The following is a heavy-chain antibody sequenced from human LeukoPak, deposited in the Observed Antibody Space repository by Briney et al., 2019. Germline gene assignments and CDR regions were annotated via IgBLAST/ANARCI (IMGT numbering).Heavy chain of an antibody. CDR3: ASWIDTMVRGVIITSDAFDI. Sequence: PGESLKISCKGSGYSFTSYWIGWVRQMPGKGLEWMGIIYPGDSDTRYSPSFQGQVTISADKSISTAYLQWSSLKASDTAMYYCASWIDTMVRGVIITSDAFDIWGQGTMVTVSS. V-gene: IGHV5-51*01. CDR2: IYPGDSDT. CDR1: GYSFTSYW. D-gene: IGHD3-10*01. J-gene: IGHJ3*02.